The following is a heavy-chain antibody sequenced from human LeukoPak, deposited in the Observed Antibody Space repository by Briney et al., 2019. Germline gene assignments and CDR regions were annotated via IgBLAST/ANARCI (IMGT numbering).Heavy chain of an antibody. V-gene: IGHV4-34*01. CDR2: INHSGST. Sequence: SETLSLTCTVSGGSISSYYWSWIRQPPGKGLEWIGEINHSGSTNYNPSLKSRVTISVDTSKNQFSLKLSSVTAADTAVYYCARAGQWGYYYYYYMDVWGKGTTVTVSS. CDR1: GGSISSYY. J-gene: IGHJ6*03. D-gene: IGHD1-26*01. CDR3: ARAGQWGYYYYYYMDV.